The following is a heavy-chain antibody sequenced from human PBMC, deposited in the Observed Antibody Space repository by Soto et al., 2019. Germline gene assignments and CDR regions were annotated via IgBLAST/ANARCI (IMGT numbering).Heavy chain of an antibody. J-gene: IGHJ4*02. CDR1: GCSVSSGSYY. Sequence: PSETLSLTCTVSGCSVSSGSYYWSWIRQPPGKGLEWIGYIYYSGSTNYNPSLKSRVTISVDTSKNQFSLKLSSVTAADTAVYYCARDLYSSSWYDYWGQGTLVTVSS. V-gene: IGHV4-61*01. CDR3: ARDLYSSSWYDY. D-gene: IGHD6-13*01. CDR2: IYYSGST.